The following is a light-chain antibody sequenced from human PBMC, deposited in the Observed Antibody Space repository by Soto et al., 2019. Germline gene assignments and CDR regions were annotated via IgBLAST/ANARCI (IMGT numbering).Light chain of an antibody. CDR3: SSYAGSNKLV. CDR2: EVS. V-gene: IGLV2-8*01. Sequence: QSVLTQPPSASGSPGQSVTISCTGTSSDVGGYNFVSWYQQHPGKAPKLMIYEVSQRPSGVPDRFSGSKSGNTASLTVSGLQAEDEADYYCSSYAGSNKLVFGGGTK. J-gene: IGLJ2*01. CDR1: SSDVGGYNF.